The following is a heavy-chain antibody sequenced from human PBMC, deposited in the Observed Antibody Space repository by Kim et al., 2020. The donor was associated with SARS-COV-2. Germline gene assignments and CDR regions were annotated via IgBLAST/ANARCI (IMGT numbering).Heavy chain of an antibody. CDR2: MYSKTGDT. J-gene: IGHJ4*02. CDR1: GYTFSDNI. D-gene: IGHD5-12*01. V-gene: IGHV1-2*02. Sequence: ASVKVSCKASGYTFSDNIIHWVRQAPGHGLEWLGWMYSKTGDTKYTQRFQGRVTLTRDMSINTAYMELSGLRSDDTAIYYCARDLKATANLEFDYWGQGTLVTVSS. CDR3: ARDLKATANLEFDY.